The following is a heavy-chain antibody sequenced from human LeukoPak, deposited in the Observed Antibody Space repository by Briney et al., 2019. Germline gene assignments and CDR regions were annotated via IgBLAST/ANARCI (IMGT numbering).Heavy chain of an antibody. D-gene: IGHD2-21*01. CDR1: GGSFSSGSCY. J-gene: IGHJ4*02. Sequence: PSETLSLTCTVSGGSFSSGSCYWSWIQQPAGKGLEWIGRIYTSGSTNYNPSLKSRVTISVDTSKNQFSLKLSSVTAADTAVYYCARGGGDWGFRQSDYWGQGTLVTVSS. CDR2: IYTSGST. CDR3: ARGGGDWGFRQSDY. V-gene: IGHV4-61*02.